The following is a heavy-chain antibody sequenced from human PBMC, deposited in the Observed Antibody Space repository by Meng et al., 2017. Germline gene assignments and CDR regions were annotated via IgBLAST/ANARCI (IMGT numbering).Heavy chain of an antibody. D-gene: IGHD6-19*01. CDR3: ARDPGWLVRGYFDY. CDR2: ISYDGSNK. J-gene: IGHJ4*02. CDR1: GFTFSGYA. Sequence: QVPLVGAGGGVVQLGRSSRLSCAASGFTFSGYAMHWVRQAPGKGLEWVAVISYDGSNKYYADSVKGRFTISRDNSKNTLYLQMNSLRAEDTAVYYCARDPGWLVRGYFDYWGQGTLVTVSS. V-gene: IGHV3-30*04.